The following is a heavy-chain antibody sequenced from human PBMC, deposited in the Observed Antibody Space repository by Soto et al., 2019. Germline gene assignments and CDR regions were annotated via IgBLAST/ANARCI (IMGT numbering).Heavy chain of an antibody. D-gene: IGHD6-19*01. V-gene: IGHV3-48*02. CDR2: ITYSSTTI. J-gene: IGHJ4*02. CDR1: GFSLSTHW. CDR3: ARAGLAPFDY. Sequence: GGSLRLSCAASGFSLSTHWMHWVRQVPGKGLEWVSYITYSSTTISYADSVNGRFTISRDNAKNSLYLQMNSLRDEDTAVYYCARAGLAPFDYWGQGTLVTVSS.